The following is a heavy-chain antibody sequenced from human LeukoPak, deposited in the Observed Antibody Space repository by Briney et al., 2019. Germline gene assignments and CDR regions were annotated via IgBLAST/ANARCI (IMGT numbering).Heavy chain of an antibody. Sequence: PGGSLRLSCAASGFTFSSYSMNWVRQAPGKGLEWVSYISSSSSTIYYADSVKGRFTISRDNAKNSLYLQMNSLRAEDTAGYYCARDRGYCSSTSCYGRYYYYGMDVWGQGTTVTVSS. CDR1: GFTFSSYS. J-gene: IGHJ6*02. CDR2: ISSSSSTI. V-gene: IGHV3-48*01. CDR3: ARDRGYCSSTSCYGRYYYYGMDV. D-gene: IGHD2-2*01.